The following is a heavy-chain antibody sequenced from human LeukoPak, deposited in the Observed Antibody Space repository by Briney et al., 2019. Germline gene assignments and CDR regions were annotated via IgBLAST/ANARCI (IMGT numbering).Heavy chain of an antibody. D-gene: IGHD3-10*01. CDR2: ISYSGST. Sequence: SETLSLTCTVSGGSISSFSYYWGWVRQPPGLGLEWIGGISYSGSTYYNPSLKSRITISVDTSKNQFSLRLNSMAAADTAVYYCARRYYGSLSYPAYFDYWGQGTLVTVSS. J-gene: IGHJ4*02. CDR3: ARRYYGSLSYPAYFDY. V-gene: IGHV4-39*01. CDR1: GGSISSFSYY.